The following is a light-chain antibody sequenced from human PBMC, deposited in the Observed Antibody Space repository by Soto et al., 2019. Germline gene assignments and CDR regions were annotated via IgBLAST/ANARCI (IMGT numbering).Light chain of an antibody. J-gene: IGKJ1*01. CDR3: QQGYNTPWT. CDR2: GAS. CDR1: QSISNY. Sequence: DIQMTQSPSSLSASVGDRVTITCRASQSISNYLNWYQQNPGQAPKLLIYGASSLQSGVPSRFSGSGSGTDFTLTINSLQPEDFATYFCQQGYNTPWTFGQGTKVDIK. V-gene: IGKV1-39*01.